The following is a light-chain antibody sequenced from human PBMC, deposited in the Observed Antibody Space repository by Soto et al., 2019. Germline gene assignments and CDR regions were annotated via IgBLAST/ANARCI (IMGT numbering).Light chain of an antibody. CDR2: KAS. J-gene: IGKJ1*01. V-gene: IGKV1-5*03. CDR3: QHYNSYSEA. CDR1: QSISSW. Sequence: IPITHSPSTLSATAGDKFTITCRASQSISSWLAWYQHKPGKAPKLLIYKASTLKSGVPSRFSGSGSGTEFTLTISSLQPDDFATYYCQHYNSYSEAFGQGTKVDIK.